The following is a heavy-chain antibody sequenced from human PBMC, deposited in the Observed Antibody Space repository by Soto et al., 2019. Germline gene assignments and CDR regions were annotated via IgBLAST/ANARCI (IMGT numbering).Heavy chain of an antibody. J-gene: IGHJ4*02. CDR2: IYYSGST. Sequence: SETLSLTCTVSGGSISSGGYYWSWIRQHPGKGLEWIGYIYYSGSTYYNPSLKSRVTISVGTSKNQFSLKLSSVTAADTAVYYCARVPYCSSTSCYTYFDYWGQGTLVTVSS. CDR3: ARVPYCSSTSCYTYFDY. CDR1: GGSISSGGYY. V-gene: IGHV4-31*03. D-gene: IGHD2-2*02.